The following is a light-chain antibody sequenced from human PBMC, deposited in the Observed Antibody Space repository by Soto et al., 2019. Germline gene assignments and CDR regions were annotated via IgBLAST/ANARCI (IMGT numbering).Light chain of an antibody. CDR1: QSVSNNY. CDR3: QQNGSSGT. CDR2: GAS. Sequence: EIVVTQSPGTLSLSPWERATLSCRASQSVSNNYLAWYQQKPGQAPRLLIYGASNRATGIPDRFSGSGSGTYFTITISRLEPEDFAVYYCQQNGSSGTFGQGTKVDIK. J-gene: IGKJ1*01. V-gene: IGKV3-20*01.